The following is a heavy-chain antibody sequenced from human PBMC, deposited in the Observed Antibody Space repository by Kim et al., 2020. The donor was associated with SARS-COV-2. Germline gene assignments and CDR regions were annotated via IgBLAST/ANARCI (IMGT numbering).Heavy chain of an antibody. J-gene: IGHJ4*02. Sequence: PSLQSRVTISVDTSKNQFSLKLSSVTAADTAVYYCATDSSGYYPPYYFDYWGQGTLVTVSS. CDR3: ATDSSGYYPPYYFDY. V-gene: IGHV4-39*01. D-gene: IGHD3-22*01.